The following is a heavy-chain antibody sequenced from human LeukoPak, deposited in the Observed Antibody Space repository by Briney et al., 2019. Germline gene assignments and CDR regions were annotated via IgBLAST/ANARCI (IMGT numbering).Heavy chain of an antibody. CDR1: GGSISSYY. Sequence: SETLSLTCTVSGGSISSYYWSWIRQPPGKGLEWIGYIYYSGSTNYNPSLKSRVTISVDTSKNQFSLKLSSVTAADTAVYYCAGSVLRYFDAFDIWGRGTMVTVSS. D-gene: IGHD3-9*01. CDR3: AGSVLRYFDAFDI. CDR2: IYYSGST. V-gene: IGHV4-59*01. J-gene: IGHJ3*02.